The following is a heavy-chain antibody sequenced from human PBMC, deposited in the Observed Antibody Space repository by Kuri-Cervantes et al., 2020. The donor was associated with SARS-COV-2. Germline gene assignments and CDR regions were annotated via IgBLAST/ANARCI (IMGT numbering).Heavy chain of an antibody. CDR3: ARVPYDILTGYYVSPIDY. Sequence: GESLKISCAASGFTFSSYSMNWVRQAPGKGLEWVSYISSSSSTIYYADSVKGRFTISRDNAKNSLYLQMNSLRDKDTAVYYCARVPYDILTGYYVSPIDYWGQGTLVTVSS. D-gene: IGHD3-9*01. J-gene: IGHJ4*02. V-gene: IGHV3-48*02. CDR2: ISSSSSTI. CDR1: GFTFSSYS.